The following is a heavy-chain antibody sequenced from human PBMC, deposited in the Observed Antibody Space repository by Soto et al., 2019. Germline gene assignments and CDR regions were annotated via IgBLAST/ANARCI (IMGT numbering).Heavy chain of an antibody. V-gene: IGHV4-31*03. CDR1: GGSISSGGSY. CDR3: ARARIRLQAYGMDV. J-gene: IGHJ6*02. Sequence: PSETLSLTCTVSGGSISSGGSYWSWIRQHPGKGLEWIGYIYYSGSTYYNPSLKSRVTISVDTSKNQFSLKLSSVTAADTAVYYCARARIRLQAYGMDVWGQGTTVTVSS. CDR2: IYYSGST. D-gene: IGHD1-1*01.